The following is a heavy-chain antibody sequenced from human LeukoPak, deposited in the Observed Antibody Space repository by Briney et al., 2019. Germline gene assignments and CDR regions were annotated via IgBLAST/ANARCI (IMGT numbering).Heavy chain of an antibody. V-gene: IGHV4-59*08. CDR1: GGSIGSYY. D-gene: IGHD1-7*01. CDR2: IYYSGST. CDR3: ASTEWNYAR. J-gene: IGHJ4*02. Sequence: SETLSLTCTVSGGSIGSYYWSWMRQSPGKGLEWIGYIYYSGSTNYNPSLKSRVTISLDTSKNQFSLQLSSVTAADTAVYYCASTEWNYARWGQGTLVTVSS.